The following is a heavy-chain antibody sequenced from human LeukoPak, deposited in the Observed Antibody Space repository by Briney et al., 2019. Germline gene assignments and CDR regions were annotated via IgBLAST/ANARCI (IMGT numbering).Heavy chain of an antibody. CDR2: ISSSDSTI. CDR3: ARTIEMATISYFDY. Sequence: GGTLRLSCAASGFTFNTYAMTWVRQAPGKGLEWVSYISSSDSTIYYADSVKGRFTISRDNAKNSLYLQMNSLRAGDTAVYYCARTIEMATISYFDYRGQGTLVTVSS. V-gene: IGHV3-48*03. D-gene: IGHD5-24*01. CDR1: GFTFNTYA. J-gene: IGHJ4*02.